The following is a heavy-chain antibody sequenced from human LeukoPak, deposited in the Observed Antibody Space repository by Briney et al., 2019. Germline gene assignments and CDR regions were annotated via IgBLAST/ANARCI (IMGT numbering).Heavy chain of an antibody. CDR3: ARVEIAVSLRFDY. D-gene: IGHD5-24*01. CDR1: GGSFSGYY. Sequence: PSETLSLTCAVYGGSFSGYYWSWIRQPPGKGLEWIGEINHSGSTNYNPSLKSRVTISVDTSKSQFSLKLSSVTAADTAVYYCARVEIAVSLRFDYWGQGTLVTVSS. CDR2: INHSGST. J-gene: IGHJ4*02. V-gene: IGHV4-34*01.